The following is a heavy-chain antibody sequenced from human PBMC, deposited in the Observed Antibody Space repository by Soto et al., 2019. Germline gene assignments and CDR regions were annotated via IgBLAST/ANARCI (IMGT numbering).Heavy chain of an antibody. D-gene: IGHD5-18*01. J-gene: IGHJ3*02. CDR2: IIPIFGTA. Sequence: ASVKVSCKASGGTFSSYAISWVRQAPGQGLEWMGGIIPIFGTANYAQKFQGRVTITADESTSTAYMELSSLRSEDTAVYYCATGGYSYGLEVYRAVTFDIWGQGTMVTVSS. CDR3: ATGGYSYGLEVYRAVTFDI. CDR1: GGTFSSYA. V-gene: IGHV1-69*13.